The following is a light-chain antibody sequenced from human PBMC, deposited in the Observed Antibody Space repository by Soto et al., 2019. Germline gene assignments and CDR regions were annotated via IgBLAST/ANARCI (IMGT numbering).Light chain of an antibody. V-gene: IGLV2-8*01. J-gene: IGLJ1*01. CDR1: SSDVGGYNIY. CDR3: SSYAGSDNFV. Sequence: QSAPTQPPSASGSPGQSGTISCTGTSSDVGGYNIYVSWYQQHPGKAPKLMIYEVSKRPSGVTDRFSGSKSGNTASLTVSGLQAEDEADYYCSSYAGSDNFVFGTGTKLTVL. CDR2: EVS.